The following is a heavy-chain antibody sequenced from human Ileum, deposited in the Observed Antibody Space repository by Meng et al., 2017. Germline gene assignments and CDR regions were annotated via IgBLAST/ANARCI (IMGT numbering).Heavy chain of an antibody. D-gene: IGHD3-22*01. Sequence: QGRLQQWGGGLFKPSETLSLTCAVYGGSFSGYYWSWIRQPPGKGLEWIGEINHSGSTNYNPSLKSRVTISVDTSKNQFSLKLSSVTAADTAVYYCARGGHDSSGYYSFDYWGQGTLVTVSS. CDR2: INHSGST. J-gene: IGHJ4*02. CDR3: ARGGHDSSGYYSFDY. CDR1: GGSFSGYY. V-gene: IGHV4-34*02.